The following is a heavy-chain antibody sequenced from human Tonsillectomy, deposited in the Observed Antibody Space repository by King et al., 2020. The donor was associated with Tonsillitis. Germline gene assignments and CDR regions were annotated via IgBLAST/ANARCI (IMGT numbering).Heavy chain of an antibody. Sequence: VQLVESGGGLIQPGGSLRLSCAASGFTVNSDYMSWVRQAPGKGLEWVSVIYNGGSTDYADSVKGRFTISRDNSKNTLYLQMNSLRAEDTAVYYCARHKAGRLSYFDYWGQGTLATVSS. V-gene: IGHV3-53*01. CDR1: GFTVNSDY. CDR2: IYNGGST. D-gene: IGHD6-19*01. CDR3: ARHKAGRLSYFDY. J-gene: IGHJ4*02.